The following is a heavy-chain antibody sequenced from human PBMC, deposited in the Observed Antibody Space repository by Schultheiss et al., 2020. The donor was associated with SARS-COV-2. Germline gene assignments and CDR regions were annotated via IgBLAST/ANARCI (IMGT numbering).Heavy chain of an antibody. CDR3: ARDGAGYCSGGSCYSPFDY. J-gene: IGHJ4*02. Sequence: GGSLRLSCAASGFTFSSYSMNWVRQAPGKGLEWVSYISSSSSTIYYADSVKGRFTISRDNAKNSLYLQMNSLRDEDTAVYYCARDGAGYCSGGSCYSPFDYWGQGTLVTVSS. D-gene: IGHD2-15*01. CDR1: GFTFSSYS. CDR2: ISSSSSTI. V-gene: IGHV3-48*02.